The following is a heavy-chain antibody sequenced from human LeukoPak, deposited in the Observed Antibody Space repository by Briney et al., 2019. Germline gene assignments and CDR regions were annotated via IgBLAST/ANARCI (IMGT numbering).Heavy chain of an antibody. Sequence: GECLRLSCAASGFIFDDYAMNWVRQVPARGLEWVSGINWNGRITEYADSVKDRFTISRQNTKNSLYLYMNNLGGEDTALYFCARGSVQLWLRDTYYYMDVWGKGTTVTVSS. D-gene: IGHD5-18*01. CDR1: GFIFDDYA. CDR3: ARGSVQLWLRDTYYYMDV. CDR2: INWNGRIT. J-gene: IGHJ6*03. V-gene: IGHV3-20*04.